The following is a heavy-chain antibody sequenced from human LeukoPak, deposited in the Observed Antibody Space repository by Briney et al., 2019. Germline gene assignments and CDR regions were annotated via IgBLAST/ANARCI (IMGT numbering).Heavy chain of an antibody. D-gene: IGHD3-16*01. V-gene: IGHV4-34*01. J-gene: IGHJ4*02. CDR2: INHSGST. Sequence: SVTLSLTCSVSTGSITNNYWSWIRQPPGKGLEWIGEINHSGSTNYNPSLKSRVTISVDTSKNQFSLKLSSVTAADTAVYYCARHGLGGLVPFDYWGQGTLVTVSS. CDR3: ARHGLGGLVPFDY. CDR1: TGSITNNY.